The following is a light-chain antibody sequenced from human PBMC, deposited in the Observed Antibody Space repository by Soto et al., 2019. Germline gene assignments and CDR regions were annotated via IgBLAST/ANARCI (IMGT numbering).Light chain of an antibody. CDR1: QSVSSN. J-gene: IGKJ5*01. Sequence: EIVMTQSPATLSVSPGERATLSCRASQSVSSNLAWYQQKPGQAPRLLIYGASTRATGIPARFSGSGSGTEFTPTITSLQSEDFAVYYCQQYNNWPPITFGQGTRQEIK. V-gene: IGKV3-15*01. CDR3: QQYNNWPPIT. CDR2: GAS.